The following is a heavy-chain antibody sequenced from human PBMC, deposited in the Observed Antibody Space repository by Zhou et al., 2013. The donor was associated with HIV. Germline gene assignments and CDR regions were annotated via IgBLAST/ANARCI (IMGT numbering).Heavy chain of an antibody. D-gene: IGHD1-20*01. Sequence: QVQLVQSGAEVKKPGASVKVSCKASGYTLTNYYMHWVRQGPGQGLEWMGWMAPNSDVTKXAPKLQGRVTMTRDTSISTAYMELNSLTSDDTAVYYCATYGPGYNWMYKWGQGTLVTVSS. CDR1: GYTLTNYY. J-gene: IGHJ4*02. CDR2: MAPNSDVT. CDR3: ATYGPGYNWMYK. V-gene: IGHV1-2*02.